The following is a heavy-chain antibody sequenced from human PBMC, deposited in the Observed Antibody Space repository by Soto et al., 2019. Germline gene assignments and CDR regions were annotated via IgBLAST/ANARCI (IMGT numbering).Heavy chain of an antibody. J-gene: IGHJ3*02. D-gene: IGHD3-10*01. CDR1: GFTFSSYG. CDR2: ISYDGSNK. CDR3: AKDGGDQLGGGAFDI. Sequence: PGGSLRLSCAASGFTFSSYGMHWVRQAPGKGLEWVAVISYDGSNKYYADSVKGRFTISRDNSKNTLYLQMNSLRAEDTAVYYCAKDGGDQLGGGAFDIWGQGTMVTVSS. V-gene: IGHV3-30*18.